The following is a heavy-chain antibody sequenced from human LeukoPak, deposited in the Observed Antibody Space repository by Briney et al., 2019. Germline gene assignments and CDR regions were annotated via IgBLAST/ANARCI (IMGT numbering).Heavy chain of an antibody. D-gene: IGHD6-19*01. J-gene: IGHJ4*02. CDR1: GFNFSTYW. V-gene: IGHV3-7*01. CDR2: IKQDGSEK. Sequence: AGGSLRLSCTASGFNFSTYWMTWVRQVPGKGLEWVANIKQDGSEKYYVDSVKGRFTISRDNAKNSLYLQMNSLRAEDTAVYYCARGFRGWYAEGFDYWGQGTLVTVSS. CDR3: ARGFRGWYAEGFDY.